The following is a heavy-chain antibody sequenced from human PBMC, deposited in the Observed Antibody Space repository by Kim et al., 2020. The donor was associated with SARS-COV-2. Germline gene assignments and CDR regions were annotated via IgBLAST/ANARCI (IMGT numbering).Heavy chain of an antibody. Sequence: GGSLRLSCAASRFTFSTYWMGWVRQAPGKGLEWVAFIREDGSVKHYVDSVKGRFTISRDNANTSLYLQMNSLTVDDTAVYYCARDRVNRSGLDRWGQGTPVTVSS. J-gene: IGHJ5*02. CDR2: IREDGSVK. CDR3: ARDRVNRSGLDR. D-gene: IGHD2-21*02. V-gene: IGHV3-7*03. CDR1: RFTFSTYW.